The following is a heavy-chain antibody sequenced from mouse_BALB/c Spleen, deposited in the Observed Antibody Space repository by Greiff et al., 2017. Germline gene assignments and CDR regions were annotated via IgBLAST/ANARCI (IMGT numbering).Heavy chain of an antibody. Sequence: VHLVESGPGLVAPSQSLSITCTVSGFSLTGYGVNWVRQPPGKGLEWLGMIWGDGSTDYNSALKSRLSISKDNSKSQVFLKMNSLQTDDTARYYCARAYYRYEAWFAYWGQGTLVTVSA. J-gene: IGHJ3*01. CDR3: ARAYYRYEAWFAY. CDR2: IWGDGST. CDR1: GFSLTGYG. D-gene: IGHD2-14*01. V-gene: IGHV2-6-7*01.